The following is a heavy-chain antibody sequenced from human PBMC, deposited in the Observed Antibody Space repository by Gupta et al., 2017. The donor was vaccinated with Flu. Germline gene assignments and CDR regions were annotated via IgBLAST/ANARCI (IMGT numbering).Heavy chain of an antibody. CDR1: GFGFSGYT. CDR2: ISYDGTNK. CDR3: ARDYRFYYYMDV. D-gene: IGHD4-4*01. Sequence: GFGFSGYTMHWVRQAPGKGLEWVTLISYDGTNKYYADSVKGRFTVSRDNSKNTLYLQMSSLRGEDTAVYYCARDYRFYYYMDVWGKGTTVTVSS. J-gene: IGHJ6*03. V-gene: IGHV3-30-3*01.